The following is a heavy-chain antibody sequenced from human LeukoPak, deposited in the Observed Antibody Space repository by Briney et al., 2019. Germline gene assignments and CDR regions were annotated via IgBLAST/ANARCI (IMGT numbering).Heavy chain of an antibody. V-gene: IGHV4-39*01. CDR1: GGSVSSSSYH. D-gene: IGHD2-15*01. J-gene: IGHJ4*02. CDR2: VFYSGST. Sequence: SETLSLTCTVSGGSVSSSSYHWGWIRQPPGKGLEWIGSVFYSGSTYHNPSLKSRVTMSVDTSKNQFSLKLSSVIAADTAVYYCARLWSTDCSGGSCPHQPNYWGQGTLVTVSS. CDR3: ARLWSTDCSGGSCPHQPNY.